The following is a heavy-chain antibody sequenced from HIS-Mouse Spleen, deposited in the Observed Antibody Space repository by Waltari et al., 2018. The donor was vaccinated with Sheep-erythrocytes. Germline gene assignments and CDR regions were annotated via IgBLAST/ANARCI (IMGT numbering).Heavy chain of an antibody. J-gene: IGHJ3*02. CDR1: GFTFSNAW. D-gene: IGHD3-22*01. Sequence: EVQLVESGGGLVKPGGSLRLSCAASGFTFSNAWMSWVRQAPGKGLEWVGRIKRKTEGGTTDYAAPVKGRFTISRDDSKNTLYLQMNSLKTEDTAVYYCTTANRVVILKDAFDIWGQGTMVTVSS. V-gene: IGHV3-15*01. CDR3: TTANRVVILKDAFDI. CDR2: IKRKTEGGTT.